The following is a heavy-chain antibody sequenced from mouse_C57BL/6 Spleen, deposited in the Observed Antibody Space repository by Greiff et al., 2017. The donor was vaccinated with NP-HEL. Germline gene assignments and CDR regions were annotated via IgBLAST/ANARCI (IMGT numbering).Heavy chain of an antibody. CDR2: INPSNGGT. J-gene: IGHJ2*01. CDR3: ARPYYYGSSYDYFDY. CDR1: GYTFTSYW. V-gene: IGHV1-53*01. Sequence: QVQLKQPGTELVKPGASVKLSCKASGYTFTSYWMHWVKHRPGQGLEWIGNINPSNGGTNYNEKFKSKATLTVDKSSSTAYMQLSSLTSEDSAVYYCARPYYYGSSYDYFDYWGQGTTLTVSS. D-gene: IGHD1-1*01.